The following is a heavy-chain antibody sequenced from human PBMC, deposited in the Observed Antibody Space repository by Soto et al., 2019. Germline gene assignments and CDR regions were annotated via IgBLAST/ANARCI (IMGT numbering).Heavy chain of an antibody. Sequence: SETLSLTCTVSGGSISSYYWSWIRQPPGKGLEWIGYIYYSGSTNYNPSLKSRVTISVDTSKNQFPLKLSSVTAADTAVYYCARRRITLDYWGQGTLVTVSS. CDR3: ARRRITLDY. V-gene: IGHV4-59*08. CDR1: GGSISSYY. D-gene: IGHD3-16*01. J-gene: IGHJ4*02. CDR2: IYYSGST.